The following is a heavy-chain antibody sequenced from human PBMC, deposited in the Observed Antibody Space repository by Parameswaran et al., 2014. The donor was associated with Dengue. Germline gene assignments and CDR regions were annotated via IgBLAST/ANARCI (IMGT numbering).Heavy chain of an antibody. D-gene: IGHD2-21*01. CDR3: ARGLLLAVDSYYYYYGMDV. J-gene: IGHJ6*02. CDR2: IKQDGSEK. V-gene: IGHV3-7*04. Sequence: WIRQPPGKGLEWVANIKQDGSEKYYVDSVKGRFTISRDNAKNSLYLQMNSLRAEDTAVYYCARGLLLAVDSYYYYYGMDVWGQGTTVTVSS.